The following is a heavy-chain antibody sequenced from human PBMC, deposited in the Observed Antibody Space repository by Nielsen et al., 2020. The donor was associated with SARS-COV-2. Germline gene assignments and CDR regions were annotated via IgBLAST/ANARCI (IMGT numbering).Heavy chain of an antibody. V-gene: IGHV3-48*01. Sequence: VRQAPGKGLEWVSNISSSSSTIYYADSVKGRFTISRDNAKNSLYLQMNSLRAEDTAVYYCARDQIPYYYDSSGSYYYYYYGMDVWGQGTTVTVSS. CDR3: ARDQIPYYYDSSGSYYYYYYGMDV. J-gene: IGHJ6*02. D-gene: IGHD3-22*01. CDR2: ISSSSSTI.